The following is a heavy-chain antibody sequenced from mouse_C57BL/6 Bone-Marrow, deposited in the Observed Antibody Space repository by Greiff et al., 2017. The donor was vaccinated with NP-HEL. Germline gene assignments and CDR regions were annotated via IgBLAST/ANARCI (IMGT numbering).Heavy chain of an antibody. J-gene: IGHJ1*03. Sequence: QVQLQQSGSELRSPGSSVKLSCKDFDSEVFPIAYMSWVRQKPGHGFEWIGGILPSIGRTIYGEKFEDKATLDADTLSNTAYLELNSLTSEDSAIYYCARPDYYGSSPYWYFDVWGTGTTVTVSS. CDR3: ARPDYYGSSPYWYFDV. D-gene: IGHD1-1*01. CDR2: ILPSIGRT. V-gene: IGHV15-2*01. CDR1: DSEVFPIAY.